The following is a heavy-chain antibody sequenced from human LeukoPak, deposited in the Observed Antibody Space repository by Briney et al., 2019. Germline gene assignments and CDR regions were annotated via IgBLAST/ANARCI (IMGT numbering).Heavy chain of an antibody. CDR3: ARLFPYGSGSFPPAFDI. Sequence: GESLKISCKGSEYSLSNYWIGWVRQMPGKGLDWMGIIYPDGSDTRYSPSFQGQVTISADKSISTAYLQWSSLRASDTAIYYCARLFPYGSGSFPPAFDIWGQGTMITVSS. J-gene: IGHJ3*02. CDR2: IYPDGSDT. D-gene: IGHD3-10*01. V-gene: IGHV5-51*01. CDR1: EYSLSNYW.